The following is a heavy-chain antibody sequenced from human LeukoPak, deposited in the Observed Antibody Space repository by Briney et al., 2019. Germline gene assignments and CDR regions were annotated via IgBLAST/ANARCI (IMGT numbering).Heavy chain of an antibody. CDR3: ARETNYDFWSGYRNWFDP. Sequence: SVKVSCKASGGTFSSYAISWVRQAPGQGLEWMGRIIPILGIANYAQKLQGRVTITADKSTSTAYMELSSLRSEDTAVYYCARETNYDFWSGYRNWFDPWGQGTLVTVSS. D-gene: IGHD3-3*01. CDR2: IIPILGIA. CDR1: GGTFSSYA. J-gene: IGHJ5*02. V-gene: IGHV1-69*04.